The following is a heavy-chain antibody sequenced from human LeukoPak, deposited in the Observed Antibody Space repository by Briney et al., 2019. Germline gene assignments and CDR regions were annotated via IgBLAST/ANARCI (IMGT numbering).Heavy chain of an antibody. Sequence: GGSLRLSCAASGFTFSHYYKHWIRHAPGKGLELVSYISSSCSTIYYADSVKGRFTISRDNAKNTLYLQMNSLRAEDTAVYYCARALGYYGSGSYYGYDYWGEGTVVTVSS. V-gene: IGHV3-11*01. D-gene: IGHD3-10*01. CDR3: ARALGYYGSGSYYGYDY. CDR2: ISSSCSTI. J-gene: IGHJ4*02. CDR1: GFTFSHYY.